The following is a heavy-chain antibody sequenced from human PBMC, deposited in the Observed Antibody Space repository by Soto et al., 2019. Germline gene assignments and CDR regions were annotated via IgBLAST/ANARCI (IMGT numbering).Heavy chain of an antibody. CDR2: INHSGST. CDR1: GGSFSGYY. V-gene: IGHV4-34*01. CDR3: ARGRTAETLYYYYYMDV. Sequence: SETLSLTCAVYGGSFSGYYWSWIRQPPGKGLEWIGEINHSGSTNYNPSLKSRVTISVDTSKNQFSLKLSSVTAADTAVYYCARGRTAETLYYYYYMDVWGKGTTVTVSS. J-gene: IGHJ6*03. D-gene: IGHD1-1*01.